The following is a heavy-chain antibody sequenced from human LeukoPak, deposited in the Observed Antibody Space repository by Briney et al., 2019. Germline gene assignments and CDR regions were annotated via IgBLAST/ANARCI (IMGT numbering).Heavy chain of an antibody. V-gene: IGHV1-24*01. Sequence: ASVKVSCKVSGYTLTELSMHWVRQAPGKGLEWMGGFDPEDGETIYAQKFQGRVTMTEDTSTDTAYMELSSLRSEDTAVYYCARTGSGAPAASGDFDYWGQGTLVTVSS. D-gene: IGHD2-2*01. CDR1: GYTLTELS. J-gene: IGHJ4*02. CDR2: FDPEDGET. CDR3: ARTGSGAPAASGDFDY.